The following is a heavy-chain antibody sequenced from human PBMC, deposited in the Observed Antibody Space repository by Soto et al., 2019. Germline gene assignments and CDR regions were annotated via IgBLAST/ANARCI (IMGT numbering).Heavy chain of an antibody. CDR2: ISAYNGNT. CDR3: ARDKDSLEPAPYYYGMDV. CDR1: GYTFTSYG. D-gene: IGHD1-1*01. Sequence: ASVKVSCKAPGYTFTSYGISWVRQAPGQGLEWMGWISAYNGNTNYAQKLQGRATMTTDTSTSTAYMELRSLRSEDTAVYYCARDKDSLEPAPYYYGMDVWGQGTTVTVSS. J-gene: IGHJ6*02. V-gene: IGHV1-18*01.